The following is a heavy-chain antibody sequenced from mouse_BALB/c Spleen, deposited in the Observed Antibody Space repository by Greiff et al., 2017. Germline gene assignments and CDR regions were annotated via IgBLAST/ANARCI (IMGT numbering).Heavy chain of an antibody. CDR2: ISSGSSTI. CDR3: ARRSVYYAMDY. Sequence: EVKLVESGGGLVQPGGSLKLSCAASGFTFSSYTMSWVRQTPEKRLEWVAYISSGSSTIYYADTVKGRFTISRDNPKNTLFLQMTSLRSEDTAMYYCARRSVYYAMDYWGQGTSVTVSS. CDR1: GFTFSSYT. V-gene: IGHV5-17*02. J-gene: IGHJ4*01.